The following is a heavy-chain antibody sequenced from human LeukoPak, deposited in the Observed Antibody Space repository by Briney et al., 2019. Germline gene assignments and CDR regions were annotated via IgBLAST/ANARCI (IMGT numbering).Heavy chain of an antibody. D-gene: IGHD1-26*01. CDR2: INPSGGST. Sequence: ASVTVSCKASGYTFTSYYMHWVRQPPGQGLEWMGIINPSGGSTTYAQKLQGRVTMTRDTSTSTVYMELSSLRSEDTAVYYWASRVSIVGATLEAFDIWGQGTMVTVSS. CDR1: GYTFTSYY. CDR3: ASRVSIVGATLEAFDI. J-gene: IGHJ3*02. V-gene: IGHV1-46*04.